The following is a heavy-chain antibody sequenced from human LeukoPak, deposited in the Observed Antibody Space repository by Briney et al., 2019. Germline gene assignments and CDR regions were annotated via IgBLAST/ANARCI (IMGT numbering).Heavy chain of an antibody. CDR3: ARDPGLLWFGDSWFDP. CDR2: VSPPGGGT. V-gene: IGHV3-23*01. J-gene: IGHJ5*02. Sequence: GGSLRLSCVASGFSFSYHGMNWVRLAPGKGLEWVSGVSPPGGGTYYADSVKGRFTISRDDSRNTLSLQMNSLRVEDTAVYYCARDPGLLWFGDSWFDPWGQGTLVTVSS. D-gene: IGHD3-10*01. CDR1: GFSFSYHG.